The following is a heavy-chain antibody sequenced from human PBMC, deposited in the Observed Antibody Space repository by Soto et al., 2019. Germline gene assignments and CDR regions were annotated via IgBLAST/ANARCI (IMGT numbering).Heavy chain of an antibody. V-gene: IGHV3-11*06. J-gene: IGHJ4*02. CDR2: ISSSSSYT. CDR1: GFTFSDYY. D-gene: IGHD4-17*01. CDR3: ARAVVAYGDYTDDY. Sequence: GGSLRLSCAASGFTFSDYYMSWIRQAPGKGLEWVPYISSSSSYTNYADSVKGRFTISRDNAKNSLYLQMNSLRAEDTAVYYCARAVVAYGDYTDDYWGQGTLVTVSS.